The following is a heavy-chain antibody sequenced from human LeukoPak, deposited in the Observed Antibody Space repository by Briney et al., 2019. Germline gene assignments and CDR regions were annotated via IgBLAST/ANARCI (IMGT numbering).Heavy chain of an antibody. V-gene: IGHV3-30-3*01. Sequence: PGRSLRLSCAASGFTFSSYAMHWVRQAPGKGLEWVAVISYDGSNKYYADSVKGRFTISRDNSKNTLYLQMNSLRAGDTAVYYCARGRPTGITIFGVVIQNWFDPWGQGTLVTVSS. D-gene: IGHD3-3*01. J-gene: IGHJ5*02. CDR1: GFTFSSYA. CDR2: ISYDGSNK. CDR3: ARGRPTGITIFGVVIQNWFDP.